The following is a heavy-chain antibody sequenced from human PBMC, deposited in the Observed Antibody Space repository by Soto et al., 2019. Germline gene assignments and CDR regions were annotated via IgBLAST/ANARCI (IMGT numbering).Heavy chain of an antibody. J-gene: IGHJ6*02. CDR3: AKALIQREHWPSHYYYYYGMDV. CDR1: GFTFDDYT. Sequence: GGSLRLSCAASGFTFDDYTMHWVRQAPGKGLEWVSLISWDGGSTYYADSVKGRFTISRDNSKNSLYLQMNSLRTEDTALYYCAKALIQREHWPSHYYYYYGMDVWGQGTTVTVSS. D-gene: IGHD1-1*01. V-gene: IGHV3-43*01. CDR2: ISWDGGST.